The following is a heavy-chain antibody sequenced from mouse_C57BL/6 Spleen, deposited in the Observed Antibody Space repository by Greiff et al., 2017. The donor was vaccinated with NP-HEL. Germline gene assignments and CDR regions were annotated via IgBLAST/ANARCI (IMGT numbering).Heavy chain of an antibody. CDR2: IWSGGST. Sequence: QVQLQQSGPGLVQPSQSLSITCTVSGFSFTSYGVHWVRQSPGKGLEWLGVIWSGGSTDYNAAFISRLSISKDNSKSQVFFKMNSLQADDTAIYYCATRSTMVTTGYYFDYWGQGTTLTVSS. CDR1: GFSFTSYG. CDR3: ATRSTMVTTGYYFDY. D-gene: IGHD2-2*01. V-gene: IGHV2-2*01. J-gene: IGHJ2*01.